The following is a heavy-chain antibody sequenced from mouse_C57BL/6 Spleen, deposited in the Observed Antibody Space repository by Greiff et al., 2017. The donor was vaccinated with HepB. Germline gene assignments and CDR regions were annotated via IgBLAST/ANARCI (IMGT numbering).Heavy chain of an antibody. V-gene: IGHV1-76*01. CDR1: GYTFTDYY. Sequence: VQLQQSGAELVRPGASVKLSCKASGYTFTDYYINWVKQRPGQGLEWIARIYPGSGNTYYNEKFKGKATLTAEKSSSTAYMQLSSLTSEDSAVYFCARLAHYYGSSHWYFDVWGTGTTVTVSS. CDR3: ARLAHYYGSSHWYFDV. J-gene: IGHJ1*03. CDR2: IYPGSGNT. D-gene: IGHD1-1*01.